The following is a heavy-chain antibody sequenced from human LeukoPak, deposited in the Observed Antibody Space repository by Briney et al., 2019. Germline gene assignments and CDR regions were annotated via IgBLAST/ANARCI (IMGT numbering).Heavy chain of an antibody. Sequence: SETLSLTCPVSGGSISSSSYYWGWIRQPPGKGLEWIGSIYYSGSTYYNPSLKSRVTISVDTSKNQFSLRLNSVTAADTAVYYCARHPYFRFVEWSPGYYMDVWGKGTTVTVSS. V-gene: IGHV4-39*01. CDR3: ARHPYFRFVEWSPGYYMDV. CDR2: IYYSGST. D-gene: IGHD3-3*01. J-gene: IGHJ6*03. CDR1: GGSISSSSYY.